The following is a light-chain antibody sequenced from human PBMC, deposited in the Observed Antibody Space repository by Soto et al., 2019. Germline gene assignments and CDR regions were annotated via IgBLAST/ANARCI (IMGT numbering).Light chain of an antibody. Sequence: EIVLTQSPGTLSLSPGERVTLSCRASQSVSSSYLAWYQEKPGQAPRLLIYGASSRATGIPDRFRGSGSGADFTLTISRLEPEDFPVYYCQQYGSSPYTFGQGAKLEIK. CDR3: QQYGSSPYT. J-gene: IGKJ2*01. V-gene: IGKV3-20*01. CDR1: QSVSSSY. CDR2: GAS.